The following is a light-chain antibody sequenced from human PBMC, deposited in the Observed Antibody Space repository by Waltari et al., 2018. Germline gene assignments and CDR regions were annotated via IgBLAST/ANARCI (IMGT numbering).Light chain of an antibody. CDR1: QSPSIY. CDR2: HTS. J-gene: IGKJ1*01. Sequence: SCRASQSPSIYIAWYQQKPGQAPRLLIYHTSTRATGIPDRFSGSWSGTDFSLTISGLEPEDFAVYYCQHYKNLPVSFGQGTRVEIK. V-gene: IGKV3-11*01. CDR3: QHYKNLPVS.